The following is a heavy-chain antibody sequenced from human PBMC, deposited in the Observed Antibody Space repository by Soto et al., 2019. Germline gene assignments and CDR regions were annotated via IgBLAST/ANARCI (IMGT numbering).Heavy chain of an antibody. CDR3: ARGPTVTTRNAFDI. V-gene: IGHV4-34*01. D-gene: IGHD4-17*01. CDR2: INHSGST. CDR1: GGSFSGYY. J-gene: IGHJ3*02. Sequence: QVQLQQWGAGLLKPSETLSLTCAVYGGSFSGYYWSWIRQPPGKGLEWIGEINHSGSTNYNPSLKSRVTISVDTSKNQVSLNRSAVTAADTAVYYCARGPTVTTRNAFDIWGQGTMVTVSS.